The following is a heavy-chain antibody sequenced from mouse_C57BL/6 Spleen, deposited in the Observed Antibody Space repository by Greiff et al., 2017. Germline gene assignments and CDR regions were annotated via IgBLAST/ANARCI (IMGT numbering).Heavy chain of an antibody. V-gene: IGHV1-64*01. CDR3: ARGTGPRYFDV. J-gene: IGHJ1*03. CDR1: GYTFTSYW. Sequence: QVQLKQPGAELVKPGASVKLSCKASGYTFTSYWMHWVKQRPGQGLEWIGMIHPNSGSTNYNEKFKSKATLTVDKSSSTAYMQLSSLTSEDSAVYYCARGTGPRYFDVWGTGTTVTVSS. D-gene: IGHD4-1*01. CDR2: IHPNSGST.